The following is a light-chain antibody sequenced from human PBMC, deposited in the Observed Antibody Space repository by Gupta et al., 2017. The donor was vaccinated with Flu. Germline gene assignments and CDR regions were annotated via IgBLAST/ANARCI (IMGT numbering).Light chain of an antibody. Sequence: GERATLSCRAGRSLSGDLAWYQQHPGQAPRLLIYNASTRAIGVPDRFSGSGSGTAYTLSISSLQSEDFALYFCQQYTTWLATFGQGTKVEI. J-gene: IGKJ1*01. CDR1: RSLSGD. V-gene: IGKV3-15*01. CDR3: QQYTTWLAT. CDR2: NAS.